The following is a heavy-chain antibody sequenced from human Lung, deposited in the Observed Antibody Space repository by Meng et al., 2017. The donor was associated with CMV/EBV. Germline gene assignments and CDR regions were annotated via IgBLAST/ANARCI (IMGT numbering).Heavy chain of an antibody. CDR2: MNPNSGNT. J-gene: IGHJ5*02. CDR1: GYTXSTYD. V-gene: IGHV1-8*01. Sequence: ASXXVSXKASGYTXSTYDINWVRQATGQGLEWMGWMNPNSGNTGYAQKFQGRVIMTRNTSISTAYMELSDLRSEDTAVYYCARDLRGGYQGMGEFRNNWFDPWXQGTLVTVSS. CDR3: ARDLRGGYQGMGEFRNNWFDP. D-gene: IGHD3-16*01.